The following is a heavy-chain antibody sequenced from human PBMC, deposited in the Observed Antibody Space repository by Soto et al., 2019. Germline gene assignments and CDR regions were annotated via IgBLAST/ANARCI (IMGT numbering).Heavy chain of an antibody. CDR2: IYYSGST. Sequence: QVQLQESGPGLVKPSQTLSLTCTVSGGSISSGGYYWSWIRQHPGKGLEWIGYIYYSGSTYYNPSLKSRVTISVDTSKNQFSLKLSSVTAADTAVYYCARGRALYYYIDDSSGYSEKGSGAFDYWGQGTLVTVSS. V-gene: IGHV4-31*03. J-gene: IGHJ4*02. CDR3: ARGRALYYYIDDSSGYSEKGSGAFDY. D-gene: IGHD3-22*01. CDR1: GGSISSGGYY.